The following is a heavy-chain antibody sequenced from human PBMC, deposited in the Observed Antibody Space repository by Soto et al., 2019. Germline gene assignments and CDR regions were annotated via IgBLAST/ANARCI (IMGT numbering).Heavy chain of an antibody. CDR2: ISYDGSNK. CDR3: AKASGKLELIAYHYYYGMDV. D-gene: IGHD1-7*01. Sequence: HPWGSLRVACATSVFTFSIYGMHWVRQAPGKGLDLVAVISYDGSNKYYADSVKGRFTISMDNSKNTLYLQMDSLRAEDTAVYYCAKASGKLELIAYHYYYGMDVWGQGTTVTVSS. J-gene: IGHJ6*01. V-gene: IGHV3-30*18. CDR1: VFTFSIYG.